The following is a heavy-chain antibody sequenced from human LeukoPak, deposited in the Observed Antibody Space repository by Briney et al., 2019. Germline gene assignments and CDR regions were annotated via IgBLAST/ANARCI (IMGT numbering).Heavy chain of an antibody. CDR2: IYSGGST. D-gene: IGHD6-13*01. CDR3: ARGALAAAGLSPSWGYYYYYMDV. J-gene: IGHJ6*03. Sequence: AGGSLRLSCAASGFTVSSNYMSWVRQAPGKGLEWVSVIYSGGSTYYADSVKGRFTISRDNSKNTLYLQMNSLRAEDTAVYYCARGALAAAGLSPSWGYYYYYMDVWGKGTTVTVSS. CDR1: GFTVSSNY. V-gene: IGHV3-53*01.